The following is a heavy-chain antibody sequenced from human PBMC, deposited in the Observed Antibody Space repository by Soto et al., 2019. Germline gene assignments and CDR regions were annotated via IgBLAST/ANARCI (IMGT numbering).Heavy chain of an antibody. V-gene: IGHV1-69*13. CDR2: IIPIFGTA. CDR3: ARETVDTAMVLGFDP. Sequence: GASVKVSCKASGGTFSSYAISWVRQAPGQGLEWMGGIIPIFGTANYAQKFQGRVTITADESTSTAYMELSSLRSEDTAVYYCARETVDTAMVLGFDPWGQGTLVTVS. CDR1: GGTFSSYA. D-gene: IGHD5-18*01. J-gene: IGHJ5*02.